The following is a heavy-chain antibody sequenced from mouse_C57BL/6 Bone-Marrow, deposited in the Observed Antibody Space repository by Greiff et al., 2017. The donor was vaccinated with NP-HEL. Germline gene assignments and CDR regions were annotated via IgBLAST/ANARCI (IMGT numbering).Heavy chain of an antibody. D-gene: IGHD1-2*01. V-gene: IGHV1-64*01. CDR1: GYTFTSYW. Sequence: QVQLQQPGAELVKPGASVKLSCKASGYTFTSYWMHWVKQRPGQSLEWIGMIHPNSGSTNYNEKFKSKATLTVDKSSSTAYMQLSSLTSEDSAVYYCARWGLRLYAMDYWGQGTSVTVSS. J-gene: IGHJ4*01. CDR3: ARWGLRLYAMDY. CDR2: IHPNSGST.